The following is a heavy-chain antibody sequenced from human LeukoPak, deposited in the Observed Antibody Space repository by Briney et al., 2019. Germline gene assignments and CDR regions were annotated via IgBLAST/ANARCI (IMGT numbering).Heavy chain of an antibody. CDR2: IQSSGTS. Sequence: SETLPLTCSVSGGSLSSYYWSWIRQPAGKGLEWIGRIQSSGTSSYNPSLKSRVTMSVDTSKNQFSLKVTSVTAADTAVYYCAKAHDFWGQGILVTVSS. V-gene: IGHV4-4*07. CDR1: GGSLSSYY. J-gene: IGHJ4*02. CDR3: AKAHDF.